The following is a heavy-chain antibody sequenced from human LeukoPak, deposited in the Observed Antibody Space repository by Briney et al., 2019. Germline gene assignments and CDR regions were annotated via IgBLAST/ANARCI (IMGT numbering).Heavy chain of an antibody. V-gene: IGHV3-48*02. CDR1: GFTFSSYS. D-gene: IGHD5-24*01. J-gene: IGHJ4*02. CDR3: ARVLEMATSFDY. Sequence: GGSLRLSCAASGFTFSSYSMNWVRQAPGKGLEWVSYISSSSTIYYANSVKGRFTMSRDNAKNSLYLQMNSLRDEDTAVYYCARVLEMATSFDYWGQGTLVTVSS. CDR2: ISSSSTI.